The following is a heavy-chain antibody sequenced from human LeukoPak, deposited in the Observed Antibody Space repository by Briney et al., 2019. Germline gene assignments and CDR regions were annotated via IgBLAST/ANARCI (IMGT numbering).Heavy chain of an antibody. V-gene: IGHV4-4*07. J-gene: IGHJ5*01. D-gene: IGHD6-25*01. CDR2: IYTSGGT. Sequence: KPSETLSLTCTVSGGSISSYYWSWIRQPAGKGLEWIGRIYTSGGTHYNPSLKSRVTISRDTSKNQVSLMLTSVTAADTAVYYCARDSGYPVSRVDPWGQGTLVTVSS. CDR3: ARDSGYPVSRVDP. CDR1: GGSISSYY.